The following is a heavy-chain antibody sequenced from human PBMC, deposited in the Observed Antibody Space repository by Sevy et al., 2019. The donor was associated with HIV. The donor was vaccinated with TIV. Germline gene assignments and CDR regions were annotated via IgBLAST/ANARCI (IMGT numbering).Heavy chain of an antibody. Sequence: SETLSLTCTVSGASIRDSSYYWAWIRQPPGKGLEWIGNVYSYGETYYNSSLKSRVTISVDTSKNQFSLSLTSVTAADTAIYFCTRSMEQQLDAFDIWGQGTLVTVSS. CDR2: VYSYGET. CDR1: GASIRDSSYY. CDR3: TRSMEQQLDAFDI. V-gene: IGHV4-39*01. D-gene: IGHD6-13*01. J-gene: IGHJ3*02.